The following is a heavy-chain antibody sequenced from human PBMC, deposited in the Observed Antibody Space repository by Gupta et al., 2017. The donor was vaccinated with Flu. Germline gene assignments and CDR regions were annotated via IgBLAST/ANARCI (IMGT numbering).Heavy chain of an antibody. Sequence: TFTNYAISWVRQAPGQGLEWVGDIIPLSDTPTYAQNFQGRVTITADRSTSTAYMEVSSLRSEDTAVYYCAREGRVGYYDSSNWFDAWGQGTLVTVSS. D-gene: IGHD3-22*01. J-gene: IGHJ5*02. CDR1: TFTNYA. CDR2: IIPLSDTP. CDR3: AREGRVGYYDSSNWFDA. V-gene: IGHV1-69*06.